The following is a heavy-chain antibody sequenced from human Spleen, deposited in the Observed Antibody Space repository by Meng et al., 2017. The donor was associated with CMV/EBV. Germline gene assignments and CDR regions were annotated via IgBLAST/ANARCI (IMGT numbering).Heavy chain of an antibody. D-gene: IGHD2-21*01. CDR3: ARGYCGGDCPYHWFDP. CDR2: IIPNLGLR. Sequence: GTYSSYTISWVRQAPGKGLEWMGRIIPNLGLRNNAKKFQGRVTITEDRSTRTAYMELSSLRSEDTAVYYCARGYCGGDCPYHWFDPWGQGTLVTVSS. J-gene: IGHJ5*02. CDR1: GTYSSYT. V-gene: IGHV1-69*02.